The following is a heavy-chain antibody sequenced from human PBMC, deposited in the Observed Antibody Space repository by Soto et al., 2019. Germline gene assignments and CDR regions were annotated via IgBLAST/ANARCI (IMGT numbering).Heavy chain of an antibody. Sequence: SETLSLTCTVSGGSISSYYWSWIRQPPGKGLEWIGYIYYSGSTNYNPSLKSRVTISVDTSKNQFSLKLSSVTAADTAMYYCARQRDYYDSSGYYAADAFDIWGQGTMVTVSS. CDR2: IYYSGST. D-gene: IGHD3-22*01. V-gene: IGHV4-59*01. CDR3: ARQRDYYDSSGYYAADAFDI. J-gene: IGHJ3*02. CDR1: GGSISSYY.